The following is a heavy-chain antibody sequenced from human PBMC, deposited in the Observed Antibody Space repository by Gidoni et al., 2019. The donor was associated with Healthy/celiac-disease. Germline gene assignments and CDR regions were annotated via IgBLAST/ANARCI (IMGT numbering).Heavy chain of an antibody. J-gene: IGHJ4*02. CDR1: GGSFSGYY. D-gene: IGHD1-26*01. CDR3: ARGLAVGATPFDF. CDR2: INHSGST. Sequence: QVQLPQWGAGMLKPSETVSLTCGVYGGSFSGYYWRWIRQPPGKGLEWIGEINHSGSTNDNPSLKSRVTISVDTSNTQFSLKLSSVTAADTAVYYGARGLAVGATPFDFWGQGTLVTVSS. V-gene: IGHV4-34*01.